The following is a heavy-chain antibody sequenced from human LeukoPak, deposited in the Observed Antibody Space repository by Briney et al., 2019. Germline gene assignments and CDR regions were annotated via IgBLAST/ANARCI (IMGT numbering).Heavy chain of an antibody. V-gene: IGHV4-59*01. Sequence: SETLSLTCTVSGGSISSYYWSWIRQPPGKGLEWIGYIYYSGSTNYNPSLKSRVTISVDTSKNQFSLKLSSVTAADTAVYYCARVAYYDFWSGNSLDYYYYMDVWGKGTTVTVSS. J-gene: IGHJ6*03. CDR2: IYYSGST. D-gene: IGHD3-3*01. CDR3: ARVAYYDFWSGNSLDYYYYMDV. CDR1: GGSISSYY.